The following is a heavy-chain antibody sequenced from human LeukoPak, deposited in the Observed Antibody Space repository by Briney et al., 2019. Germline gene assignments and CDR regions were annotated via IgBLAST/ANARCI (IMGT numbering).Heavy chain of an antibody. CDR1: GGTFSSYA. D-gene: IGHD4-17*01. V-gene: IGHV1-69*04. J-gene: IGHJ4*02. CDR2: IIPILGIA. Sequence: ASVKVSCKASGGTFSSYAISWVRQAPGQGLEWMGRIIPILGIANYAQKFQGRVTITADKSTSTAYMELSSLRSEDTAVYYCARGNGDYGRHYFDYWGQGTLVTVSS. CDR3: ARGNGDYGRHYFDY.